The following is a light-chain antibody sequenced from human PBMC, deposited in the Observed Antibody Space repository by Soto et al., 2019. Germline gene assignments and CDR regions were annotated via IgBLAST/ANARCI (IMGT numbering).Light chain of an antibody. CDR2: GSN. Sequence: QSVLTQPPSVSGAPGQRVTIFCTGTSSNIGAGYDVHWYQHLPGTVPKLLIYGSNNRPSGVPDRFSGSKSGTSASLAITGLQAEDEATYYCQSYDSGRPWVFGGGTKVTVL. CDR3: QSYDSGRPWV. J-gene: IGLJ3*02. V-gene: IGLV1-40*01. CDR1: SSNIGAGYD.